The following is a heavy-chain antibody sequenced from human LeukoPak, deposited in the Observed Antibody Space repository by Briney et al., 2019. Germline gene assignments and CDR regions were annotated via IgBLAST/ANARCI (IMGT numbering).Heavy chain of an antibody. CDR2: ISTTGGYT. CDR1: GFSFSTYD. CDR3: AKKPATIKFLFDI. V-gene: IGHV3-23*01. Sequence: GGSLRLSCVGSGFSFSTYDMGWVRQTPGKGLEWDSAISTTGGYTEDADSVKGRFTISRDNSQNTLFLQMHSLRAEDTAVYYCAKKPATIKFLFDIWGQGTLVAVAP. D-gene: IGHD2-2*01. J-gene: IGHJ4*02.